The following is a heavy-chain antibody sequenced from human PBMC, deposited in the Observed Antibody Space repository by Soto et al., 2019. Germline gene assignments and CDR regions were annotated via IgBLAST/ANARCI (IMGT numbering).Heavy chain of an antibody. CDR3: ARDKVGASVVWFDP. J-gene: IGHJ5*02. D-gene: IGHD1-26*01. V-gene: IGHV1-8*01. Sequence: ASVKVSCKASGYTFTSYDINWVRQATGQGLEWMGWMNPNSGNTGYAQKFQGRVTMTRNTSISTAYMELSSLRSDDTAVYYCARDKVGASVVWFDPWGQGTLVTVSS. CDR1: GYTFTSYD. CDR2: MNPNSGNT.